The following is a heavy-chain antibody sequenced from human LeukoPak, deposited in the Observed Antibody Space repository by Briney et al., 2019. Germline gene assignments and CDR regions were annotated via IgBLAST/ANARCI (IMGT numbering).Heavy chain of an antibody. CDR3: ARSGYSYGTGYYFDY. CDR2: IYFTGST. Sequence: SETLSLTCAVSGGFVSNYYWSWVRQPPGKGLELIGYIYFTGSTNYNPSLKSRVTMSVDTSKNQFSLKLSSVTVADTAVYYCARSGYSYGTGYYFDYWSQGTLVTVSS. D-gene: IGHD5-18*01. J-gene: IGHJ4*02. CDR1: GGFVSNYY. V-gene: IGHV4-59*02.